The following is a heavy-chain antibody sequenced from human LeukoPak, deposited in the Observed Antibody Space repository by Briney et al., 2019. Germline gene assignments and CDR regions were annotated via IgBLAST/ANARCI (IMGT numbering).Heavy chain of an antibody. CDR1: GFTFSTYA. Sequence: GGSLRLSCAASGFTFSTYAMHWVPQAPGKGLEWVAMIWYNGKNKHYADSVKGRFTISRDNSKNTLDLQMNSLRADDTAVYYCVRDPSNSGWAFDYWGQGTLVTVSS. D-gene: IGHD6-19*01. CDR2: IWYNGKNK. CDR3: VRDPSNSGWAFDY. J-gene: IGHJ4*02. V-gene: IGHV3-33*01.